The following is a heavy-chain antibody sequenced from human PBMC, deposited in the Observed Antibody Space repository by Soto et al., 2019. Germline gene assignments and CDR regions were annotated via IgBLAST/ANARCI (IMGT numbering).Heavy chain of an antibody. J-gene: IGHJ6*02. CDR1: GFSLITIGMC. CDR3: ARMSSSSGEGYYYYGMDV. Sequence: SGPTLVNPTQTLTLTCTFSGFSLITIGMCVSWIRQPPGKALEWLALIDWDDDKYYSTSLKTRLTISKDTSKNQVVLTMTNMDPVDTATYYCARMSSSSGEGYYYYGMDVWGQGTTVTVSS. D-gene: IGHD6-6*01. V-gene: IGHV2-70*01. CDR2: IDWDDDK.